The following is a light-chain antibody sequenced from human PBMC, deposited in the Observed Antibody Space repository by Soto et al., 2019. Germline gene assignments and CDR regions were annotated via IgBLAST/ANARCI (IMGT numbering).Light chain of an antibody. V-gene: IGLV1-40*01. CDR2: GNN. Sequence: QSVLTQPPSVSGAPGQRVTISYTGSSSNIGAGYDVHWYQQFPGTAPKLLIYGNNNRPSGVPDRFSGSKSGTSASLATTGRQCEDEADFYCQSYDGSLSGSVFGTGTKVTVL. J-gene: IGLJ1*01. CDR1: SSNIGAGYD. CDR3: QSYDGSLSGSV.